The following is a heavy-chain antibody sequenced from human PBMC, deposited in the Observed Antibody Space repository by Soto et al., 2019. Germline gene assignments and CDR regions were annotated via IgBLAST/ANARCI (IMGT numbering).Heavy chain of an antibody. J-gene: IGHJ4*02. CDR3: ARDPPDFNGGFDF. D-gene: IGHD2-15*01. CDR1: GDSVSNNRAT. CDR2: TYYRSKWLS. Sequence: SQTLSLTCAISGDSVSNNRATWNWISQSPSGGLEWLGRTYYRSKWLSDYAMSVKSRISINQDTSKNLISLHLSSVTPEDTAVYYCARDPPDFNGGFDFWGQGTPVTAS. V-gene: IGHV6-1*01.